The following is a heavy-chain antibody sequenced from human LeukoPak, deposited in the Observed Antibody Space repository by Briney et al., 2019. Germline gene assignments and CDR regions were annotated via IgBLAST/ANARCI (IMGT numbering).Heavy chain of an antibody. CDR2: LNGDGTST. D-gene: IGHD2-8*02. CDR1: GFTFSSYW. J-gene: IGHJ4*02. CDR3: AREYYTGGFDY. V-gene: IGHV3-74*01. Sequence: GGSLRLSCAASGFTFSSYWMHWVRQAPGKGLVRVSRLNGDGTSTSYADSVKGRFTISRDNAKNTLYLQMNSLRAEDTAVYYCAREYYTGGFDYWGQGTLVTVSS.